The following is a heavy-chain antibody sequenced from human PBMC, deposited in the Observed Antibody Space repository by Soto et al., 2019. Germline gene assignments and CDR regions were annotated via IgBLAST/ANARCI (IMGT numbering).Heavy chain of an antibody. D-gene: IGHD3-10*01. Sequence: GGSLRLSCAASGFTLSSSAISWVRQAPGKGLEWVSAVSANGKGIYYADSVRGRFTISRDNSKNTVFLHMDSLSAEDTAVHYCAKDRHYPRDYFHYWGQGTLVTVSS. CDR3: AKDRHYPRDYFHY. V-gene: IGHV3-23*01. J-gene: IGHJ4*02. CDR1: GFTLSSSA. CDR2: VSANGKGI.